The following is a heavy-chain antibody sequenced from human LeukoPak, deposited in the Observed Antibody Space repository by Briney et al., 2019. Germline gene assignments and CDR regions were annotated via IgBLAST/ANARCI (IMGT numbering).Heavy chain of an antibody. J-gene: IGHJ5*01. CDR3: ARTGKFDS. V-gene: IGHV3-7*05. Sequence: GGSLRLSCAASGFTFSNYWMNWVRQAPGKGLEWVANIKTDGSETYYVDSVKGRFTISRDNAKNSVYLQMNSLRAEDTAIYYCARTGKFDSWGQGTLVTVSS. CDR2: IKTDGSET. CDR1: GFTFSNYW.